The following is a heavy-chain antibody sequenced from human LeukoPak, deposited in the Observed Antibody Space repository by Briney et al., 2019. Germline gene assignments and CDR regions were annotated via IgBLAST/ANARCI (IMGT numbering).Heavy chain of an antibody. CDR2: LYDSGRT. D-gene: IGHD2-15*01. Sequence: PSETLSLTCTVSGGSISTDYWSWIRQSSGKGLEWIGYLYDSGRTNYNPSLKSRVTISVDPSKNQFYLKLRSVTAADTAVYYCARGRTYSQYCSGGSCFLPFDPWGQGSLVTVSS. J-gene: IGHJ5*02. CDR3: ARGRTYSQYCSGGSCFLPFDP. V-gene: IGHV4-59*01. CDR1: GGSISTDY.